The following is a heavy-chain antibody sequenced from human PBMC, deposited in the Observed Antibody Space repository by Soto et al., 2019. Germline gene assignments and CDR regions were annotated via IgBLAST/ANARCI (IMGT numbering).Heavy chain of an antibody. CDR2: IKSKTDGGTT. Sequence: SVSNAWMNWVRQAPGKGLEWVGRIKSKTDGGTTDYAAPVKGRFTISRDDPKNTLYLQMNSLKTEDTAVYYFTTAPKYLGGYFDLWGRGTLVTVSS. J-gene: IGHJ2*01. CDR3: TTAPKYLGGYFDL. D-gene: IGHD6-6*01. CDR1: SVSNAW. V-gene: IGHV3-15*07.